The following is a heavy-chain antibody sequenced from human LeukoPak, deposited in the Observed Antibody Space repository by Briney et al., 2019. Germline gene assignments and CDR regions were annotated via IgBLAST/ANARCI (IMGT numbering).Heavy chain of an antibody. Sequence: PSETLSLTCAVYGGSFGGYCWSWIRQPPGKGLEWIGEINHSGSTNYNPSLKSRVTISVDTSKNQFSLKLSSVTAADTAVYYCARGLVSWNGIYFDYWGQGTLVTVSS. CDR1: GGSFGGYC. CDR3: ARGLVSWNGIYFDY. J-gene: IGHJ4*02. CDR2: INHSGST. V-gene: IGHV4-34*01. D-gene: IGHD1-1*01.